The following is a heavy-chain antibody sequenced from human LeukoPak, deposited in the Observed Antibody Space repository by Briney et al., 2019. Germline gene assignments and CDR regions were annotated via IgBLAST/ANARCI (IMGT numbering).Heavy chain of an antibody. D-gene: IGHD1-1*01. CDR3: AKGNWRYFDY. V-gene: IGHV3-23*01. CDR1: GFTFSTYV. J-gene: IGHJ4*02. Sequence: RPGGSLRLSCAASGFTFSTYVMSWVRQAPGKGLEWVSAISGNGGSTYYADSVKGRFTISRDNSKNTLYLQMNSLGADDTAVYYCAKGNWRYFDYWGQGTLVTVSS. CDR2: ISGNGGST.